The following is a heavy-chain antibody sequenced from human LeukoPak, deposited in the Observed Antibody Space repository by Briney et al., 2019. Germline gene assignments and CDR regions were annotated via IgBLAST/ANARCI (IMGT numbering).Heavy chain of an antibody. V-gene: IGHV3-23*01. CDR2: ISGSGGNT. Sequence: GGSLRLSCAASGFTFGSYAMSWVRQAPGKGLEWVSGISGSGGNTNYADSVKGRFTISRDNSGNTLYLQMNSLRAEDTAVYYCAKDGSGVRGHRGGYFDYWGQGTLVTVSS. CDR1: GFTFGSYA. D-gene: IGHD3-10*01. J-gene: IGHJ4*02. CDR3: AKDGSGVRGHRGGYFDY.